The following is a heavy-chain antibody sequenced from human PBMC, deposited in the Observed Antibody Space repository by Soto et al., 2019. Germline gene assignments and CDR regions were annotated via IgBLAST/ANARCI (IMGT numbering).Heavy chain of an antibody. V-gene: IGHV3-33*06. Sequence: GGSLRLSCAASGFTFSSYGMHWVRQAPGKGLEWVAVIWYDGSNKYYADSVKGRFTISRDNSKNTLYLQMNSLRAEDTAVYYCAKVSHKTYYDILTGPPFDYWGQGTLVTVSS. D-gene: IGHD3-9*01. CDR2: IWYDGSNK. CDR3: AKVSHKTYYDILTGPPFDY. J-gene: IGHJ4*02. CDR1: GFTFSSYG.